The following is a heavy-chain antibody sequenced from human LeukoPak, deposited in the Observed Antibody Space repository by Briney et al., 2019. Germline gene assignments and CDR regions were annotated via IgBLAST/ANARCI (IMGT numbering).Heavy chain of an antibody. CDR3: ARPAIVGGTDY. CDR2: IYPGDSDT. Sequence: GESLKISCKGSGYSFTSYWIGWVRQEAGKGLEWMGIIYPGDSDTRYSPSFQGQVTISVDKSISTAYLQWSSLKASDTAMCYCARPAIVGGTDYWGQGTLVTVSS. D-gene: IGHD1-26*01. CDR1: GYSFTSYW. V-gene: IGHV5-51*01. J-gene: IGHJ4*02.